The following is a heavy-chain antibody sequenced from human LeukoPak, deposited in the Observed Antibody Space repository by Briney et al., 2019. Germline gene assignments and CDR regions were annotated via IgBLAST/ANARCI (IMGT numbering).Heavy chain of an antibody. V-gene: IGHV3-30*04. D-gene: IGHD5-18*01. CDR2: ISYDGSNK. Sequence: GGSLRLSCAASGFTFSSYAMHWVRQAPGKGLEWVAVISYDGSNKYYADSVKGRFTISRDNSKNTLYLRMNSLRAEDTAVYYCARDRAYSYGLYYFDYWGQGTLVTVSS. CDR3: ARDRAYSYGLYYFDY. CDR1: GFTFSSYA. J-gene: IGHJ4*02.